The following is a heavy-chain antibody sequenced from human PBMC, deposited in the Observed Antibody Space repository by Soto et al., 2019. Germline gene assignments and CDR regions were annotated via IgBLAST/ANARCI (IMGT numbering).Heavy chain of an antibody. Sequence: EVQLVESGGGLVQPGGSLRLSCAASGFTFSSYWMSWVRQAPGKGLEWVANIKQDGSEKYYVDSVKGRFTISRDNAKNSLYLQMNSLRAEDTAVYYCARAGYDFWSGYPLDYYFDYWGQGTLVTVSS. CDR1: GFTFSSYW. V-gene: IGHV3-7*01. CDR3: ARAGYDFWSGYPLDYYFDY. D-gene: IGHD3-3*01. J-gene: IGHJ4*02. CDR2: IKQDGSEK.